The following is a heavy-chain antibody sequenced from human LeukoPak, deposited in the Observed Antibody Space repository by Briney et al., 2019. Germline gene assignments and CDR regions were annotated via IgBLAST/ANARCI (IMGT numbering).Heavy chain of an antibody. Sequence: SETLSLTCAVSGGSISSSNWWSWVRQPPGKGLEWIGEIYHSGSTNYNPSLKSRVTISVDTSKNQFSLKLSSVTAADTAVYYCARDPNVGSLGAFDIWGQGTMVTVSS. CDR1: GGSISSSNW. D-gene: IGHD1-26*01. CDR2: IYHSGST. J-gene: IGHJ3*02. CDR3: ARDPNVGSLGAFDI. V-gene: IGHV4-4*02.